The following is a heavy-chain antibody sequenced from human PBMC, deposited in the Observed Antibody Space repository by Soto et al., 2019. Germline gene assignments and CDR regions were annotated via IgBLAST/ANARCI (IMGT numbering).Heavy chain of an antibody. CDR3: AKVSQAVTSFGPFDY. V-gene: IGHV3-23*01. J-gene: IGHJ4*02. CDR1: GFTFSSYA. Sequence: GGSLRLSCAASGFTFSSYAMSWVRQAPGKGLEWVSAISGSGGSTYYADSVKGRFTISRDNSKNTLYLQMNSLRAEDTAVYYCAKVSQAVTSFGPFDYWGQGTLVTVSS. D-gene: IGHD4-4*01. CDR2: ISGSGGST.